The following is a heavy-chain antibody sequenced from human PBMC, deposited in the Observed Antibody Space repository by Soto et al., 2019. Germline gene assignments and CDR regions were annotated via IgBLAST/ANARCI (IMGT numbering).Heavy chain of an antibody. CDR2: ISSSSSYI. D-gene: IGHD4-17*01. CDR3: ASRFYTVTSVSDY. Sequence: EVQLVESGGGLVKPGGSLRLSCAASGFTFSSYSMNWVRQAPGKGLEWVSSISSSSSYIYYADSVKGRFTISRDNAKNSLYLQMNSLRAEDTAVYYCASRFYTVTSVSDYWGQGTLVTVSS. J-gene: IGHJ4*02. V-gene: IGHV3-21*01. CDR1: GFTFSSYS.